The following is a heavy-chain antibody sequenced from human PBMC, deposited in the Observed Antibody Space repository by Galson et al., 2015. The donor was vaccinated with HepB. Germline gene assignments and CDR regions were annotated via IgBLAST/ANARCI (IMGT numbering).Heavy chain of an antibody. V-gene: IGHV5-51*01. CDR1: GYSFTSYW. J-gene: IGHJ6*02. CDR2: IYPGDSDT. D-gene: IGHD3-3*01. CDR3: ARQAGYDFWSGYYTSTPQTTHMDV. Sequence: QSGAEVKKPGESLKISCKGSGYSFTSYWIGWVRQMPGKGLEWMGIIYPGDSDTRYSPSFQGQVTISADKSISTAYLQWSSLKASDTAMYYCARQAGYDFWSGYYTSTPQTTHMDVWGQGTTVTVSS.